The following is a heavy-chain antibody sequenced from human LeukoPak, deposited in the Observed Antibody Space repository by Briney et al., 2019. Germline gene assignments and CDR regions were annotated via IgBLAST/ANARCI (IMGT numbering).Heavy chain of an antibody. D-gene: IGHD3-3*01. V-gene: IGHV4-61*08. Sequence: SQTLSLTCTVSGGSISSGGYYWSWIRQHPGKGLEWIGYIYYSGSTNYNPSLKSRVTISVDTSKNQFSLKLSSVTAADTAVYYCARDREYYDFWSGYSAGFDPWGQGTLVTVSS. CDR2: IYYSGST. J-gene: IGHJ5*02. CDR1: GGSISSGGYY. CDR3: ARDREYYDFWSGYSAGFDP.